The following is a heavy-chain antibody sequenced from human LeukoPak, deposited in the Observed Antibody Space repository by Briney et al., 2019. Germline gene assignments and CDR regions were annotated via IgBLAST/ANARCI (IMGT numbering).Heavy chain of an antibody. V-gene: IGHV3-48*02. CDR3: ARGTGAYYY. Sequence: AGGSLRLSCAASGYTFSSYTMTWVRQAPGKGLEWLSCISISGGTIFYADSVKGRFTISRDNAKNSLYLQMNSLRDEDTAVYYCARGTGAYYYWGQGTLVTVSS. CDR2: ISISGGTI. J-gene: IGHJ4*02. CDR1: GYTFSSYT. D-gene: IGHD3-16*01.